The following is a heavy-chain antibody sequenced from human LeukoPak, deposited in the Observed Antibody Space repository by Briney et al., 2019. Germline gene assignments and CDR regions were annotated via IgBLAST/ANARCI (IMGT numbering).Heavy chain of an antibody. CDR1: GDSISSNYW. Sequence: SETLSLTCAVSGDSISSNYWWSWVRQSPGKGLEWIGEILQSGSTNYNPSLKSRVTLSVDTSKNQFSLRLNSVTAADTALYYCAKHEVAWFVDWGQGTLVTVSS. J-gene: IGHJ4*02. CDR3: AKHEVAWFVD. D-gene: IGHD3-9*01. V-gene: IGHV4-4*02. CDR2: ILQSGST.